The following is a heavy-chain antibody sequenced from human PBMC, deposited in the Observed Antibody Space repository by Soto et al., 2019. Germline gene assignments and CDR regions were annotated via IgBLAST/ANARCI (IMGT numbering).Heavy chain of an antibody. D-gene: IGHD6-19*01. Sequence: GASVKVSCKASGYTFTGYYMHWVRQAPGQGLEWMGWINPNSGGTNYAQKFQGWVTMTRDTSISTAYMELSRLRSDDTAVYYCARGLYSSGWYDYYMDVWGKGTTVTVYS. V-gene: IGHV1-2*04. J-gene: IGHJ6*03. CDR3: ARGLYSSGWYDYYMDV. CDR2: INPNSGGT. CDR1: GYTFTGYY.